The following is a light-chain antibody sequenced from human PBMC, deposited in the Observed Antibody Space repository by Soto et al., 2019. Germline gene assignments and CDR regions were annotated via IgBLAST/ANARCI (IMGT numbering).Light chain of an antibody. J-gene: IGLJ1*01. V-gene: IGLV2-11*01. Sequence: QSVLTQPRSVSGSPGQSVAISCTGTSSDVGGYNHVSWYQHHPGKGPKLILYDVSKRPSGVPDRLSGSKSGNTASLTISGLQPEDEADYYCCSYAGSYIYVFGTGTKVTVL. CDR3: CSYAGSYIYV. CDR2: DVS. CDR1: SSDVGGYNH.